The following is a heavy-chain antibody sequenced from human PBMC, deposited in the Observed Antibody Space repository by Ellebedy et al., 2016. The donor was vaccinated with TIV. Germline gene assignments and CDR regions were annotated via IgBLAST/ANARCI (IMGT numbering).Heavy chain of an antibody. CDR3: AGRSGRYFRVDY. CDR2: IYYSGST. V-gene: IGHV4-61*08. Sequence: SETLSLTCTVSGGSISSGDYYWSWVRQPAGKGLEWIGYIYYSGSTNYNPSLKSRVTISVDTSKNQFSLKLSSVTAADTAVYYCAGRSGRYFRVDYWGQGTLVTVSS. D-gene: IGHD1-26*01. CDR1: GGSISSGDYY. J-gene: IGHJ4*02.